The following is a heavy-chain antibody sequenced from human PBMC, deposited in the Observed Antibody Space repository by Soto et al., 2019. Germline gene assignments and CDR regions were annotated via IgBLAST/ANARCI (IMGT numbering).Heavy chain of an antibody. D-gene: IGHD2-2*01. Sequence: QLQLQESGSGVVKPSQTLSLTCAVSGGSISSGGYSWSWIRQPPGKGLEWIGYIYHSGSTSYNPSLKSRVTISVDRSTNQFSLKLSSVTAADTAVYYCARVPDRWGQGTLVTVSS. CDR2: IYHSGST. CDR1: GGSISSGGYS. V-gene: IGHV4-30-2*01. J-gene: IGHJ5*02. CDR3: ARVPDR.